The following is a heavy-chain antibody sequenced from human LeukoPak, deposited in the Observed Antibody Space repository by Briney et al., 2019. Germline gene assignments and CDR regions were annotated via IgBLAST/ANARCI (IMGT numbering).Heavy chain of an antibody. CDR1: GESFSGYY. V-gene: IGHV4-34*01. D-gene: IGHD2-15*01. J-gene: IGHJ5*02. Sequence: ASETLSLTCAVYGESFSGYYWSWIRQPPGKGLEWIGEINHSGSTNYNPSLKSRVTISVDTSKNQFSLKLSSVTAADTAVYYCARDRPPIDPIVVVVAATSSWWFDPWGQGTLVTVSS. CDR3: ARDRPPIDPIVVVVAATSSWWFDP. CDR2: INHSGST.